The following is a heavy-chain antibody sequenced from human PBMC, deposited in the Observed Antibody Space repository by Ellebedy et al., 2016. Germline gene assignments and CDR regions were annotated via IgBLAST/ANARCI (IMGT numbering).Heavy chain of an antibody. CDR3: ARGDAADY. Sequence: ASVKVSCKASGYTFADNAIHWVRQAPGESLEWMGWIAAGDGVTKYSQKFQGRVTMTTDTSTRTAYMELRSLRSDDTAVYYCARGDAADYWGQGTLVTVSS. J-gene: IGHJ4*02. V-gene: IGHV1-3*01. CDR2: IAAGDGVT. D-gene: IGHD2-15*01. CDR1: GYTFADNA.